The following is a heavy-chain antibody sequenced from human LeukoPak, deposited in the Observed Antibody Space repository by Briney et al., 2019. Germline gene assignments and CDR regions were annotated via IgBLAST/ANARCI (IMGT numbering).Heavy chain of an antibody. CDR1: GYTFTGYY. CDR2: INPNSGGT. D-gene: IGHD6-13*01. V-gene: IGHV1-2*06. J-gene: IGHJ4*02. CDR3: ARDLRFRFVGQQLVVSDDY. Sequence: GASVKVSCKASGYTFTGYYMHWVRQAPGQGLEWMGRINPNSGGTNYAQKFQGRVTMTRDTSISTAYMELSRLRSDDTAVYYCARDLRFRFVGQQLVVSDDYWGQGTLVTVSS.